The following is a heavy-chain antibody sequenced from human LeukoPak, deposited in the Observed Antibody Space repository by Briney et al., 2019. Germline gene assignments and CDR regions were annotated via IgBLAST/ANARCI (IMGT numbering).Heavy chain of an antibody. J-gene: IGHJ6*03. CDR2: IIPIFGTA. V-gene: IGHV1-69*05. Sequence: GASVKVSCKASGGTFSSYAISWVRQAPGQGLEWMGGIIPIFGTANYAQKFQGRVTITTDESTSTAYMELSSLRSEDTAVYYCARDGYRVGAKLIHYYMDVWGKGTTVTVSS. D-gene: IGHD1-26*01. CDR1: GGTFSSYA. CDR3: ARDGYRVGAKLIHYYMDV.